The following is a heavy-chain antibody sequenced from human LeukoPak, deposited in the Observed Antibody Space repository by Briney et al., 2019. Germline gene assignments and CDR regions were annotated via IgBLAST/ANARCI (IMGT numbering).Heavy chain of an antibody. CDR2: INPNSGGT. V-gene: IGHV1-2*02. Sequence: ASVKVSCKASGYTFTCYYMHWVRQAPGQGLEWMGWINPNSGGTNYAQKFQGRVTMTRDTSISTAYMELSRLRSDDTAVYYCARPLHYDSSGYYSDYWGQGTLVTVSS. CDR1: GYTFTCYY. J-gene: IGHJ4*02. CDR3: ARPLHYDSSGYYSDY. D-gene: IGHD3-22*01.